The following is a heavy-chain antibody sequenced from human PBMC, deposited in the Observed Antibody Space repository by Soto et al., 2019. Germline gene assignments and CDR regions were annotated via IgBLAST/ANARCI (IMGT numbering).Heavy chain of an antibody. V-gene: IGHV4-4*07. D-gene: IGHD2-15*01. Sequence: SETLSLTCTVSGGSISSYYWSWIRQPAGKGLEWIGRIYTSGSTNYNPSLKSRVTMSVDTSKNQFSLKLSSVTAADTAVYYCARARIYCSGCSCYPRPYYFDYRGQGTLVTVSS. CDR1: GGSISSYY. J-gene: IGHJ4*02. CDR3: ARARIYCSGCSCYPRPYYFDY. CDR2: IYTSGST.